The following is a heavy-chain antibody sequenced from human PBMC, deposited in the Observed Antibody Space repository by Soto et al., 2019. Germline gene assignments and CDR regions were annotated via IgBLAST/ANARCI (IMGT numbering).Heavy chain of an antibody. CDR1: GFTFSNAW. Sequence: PGGSLRLSCAASGFTFSNAWMSWVRQAPGKGLEWVGRIKSKTDGGTTDYAAPVKGRFTISRDDSKNTLYLQMNSLKTEDTAVYYCTTVPPIFGVVNKGSYYYGMDVWGQGTTVTVSS. CDR2: IKSKTDGGTT. J-gene: IGHJ6*02. CDR3: TTVPPIFGVVNKGSYYYGMDV. V-gene: IGHV3-15*01. D-gene: IGHD3-3*01.